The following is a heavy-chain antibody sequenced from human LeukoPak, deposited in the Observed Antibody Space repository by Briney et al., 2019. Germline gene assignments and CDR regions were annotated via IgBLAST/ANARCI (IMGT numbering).Heavy chain of an antibody. CDR2: IYYSGST. V-gene: IGHV4-39*01. Sequence: PGGSLRLSCAASGFTFSSYWMTWVRQAPGKGLEWIGSIYYSGSTYYNPSLKSRVTISVDTSKNQFSLKLSSVTAADTAVYYCARREVYGSGSLGFDPWGQGTLVTVSS. CDR1: GFTFSSYW. CDR3: ARREVYGSGSLGFDP. J-gene: IGHJ5*02. D-gene: IGHD3-10*01.